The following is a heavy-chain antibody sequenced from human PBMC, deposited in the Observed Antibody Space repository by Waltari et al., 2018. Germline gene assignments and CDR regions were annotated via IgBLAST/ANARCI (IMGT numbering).Heavy chain of an antibody. CDR1: WFTVSRTS. CDR3: ARVYSYGSRFDP. V-gene: IGHV3-53*01. D-gene: IGHD5-18*01. J-gene: IGHJ5*02. CDR2: IYSGGST. Sequence: EVQLVESGGGLIQPGGSLRLSCSAPWFTVSRTSMSWVRQAPGKGLEWVSVIYSGGSTYYADSVKCRFTISRDNSKNTLYLQMNSLRAEDTAVYYCARVYSYGSRFDPWGQGTLVTVSS.